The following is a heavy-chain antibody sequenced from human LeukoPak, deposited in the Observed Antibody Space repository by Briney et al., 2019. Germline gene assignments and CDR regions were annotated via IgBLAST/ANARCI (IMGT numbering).Heavy chain of an antibody. D-gene: IGHD3-10*01. CDR1: GYTFATYG. V-gene: IGHV1-18*01. CDR2: ISAYNGNT. J-gene: IGHJ4*02. CDR3: PRGEGYGSGNPLDY. Sequence: ASVKVSCKASGYTFATYGVSWVRQAPGQGLEWLGWISAYNGNTKIAQKFQGRVTMTTDTVTSTVYMDLRSLRSDDTAMYYCPRGEGYGSGNPLDYWGQGTLVTVSS.